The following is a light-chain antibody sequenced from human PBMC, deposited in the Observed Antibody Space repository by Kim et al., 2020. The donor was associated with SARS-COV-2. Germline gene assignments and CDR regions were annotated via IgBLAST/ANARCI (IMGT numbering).Light chain of an antibody. CDR2: SNN. CDR3: AAWDDSLNGVV. V-gene: IGLV1-44*01. J-gene: IGLJ2*01. CDR1: RSNIGSNT. Sequence: GRRITISCSGNRSNIGSNTVNWYQQLPGTAPKLLIYSNNQRPSGVPDRFSGSKSGTSASLAISGLQSEDEADYYCAAWDDSLNGVVFGGGTQLTVL.